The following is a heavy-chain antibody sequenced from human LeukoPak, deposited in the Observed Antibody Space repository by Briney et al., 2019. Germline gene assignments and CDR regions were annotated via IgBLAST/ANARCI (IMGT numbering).Heavy chain of an antibody. D-gene: IGHD3-10*01. CDR2: INPDSGVT. Sequence: ASVTVSCTASGYSFTGYYIHWVRQAPGQGLEWMGWINPDSGVTNYAQKFQDRVTMTRDTSISTASMELSRLRSDDAAVYYCARVNKMRSGILMGFDPWGQGTLVTVSS. V-gene: IGHV1-2*02. CDR3: ARVNKMRSGILMGFDP. CDR1: GYSFTGYY. J-gene: IGHJ5*02.